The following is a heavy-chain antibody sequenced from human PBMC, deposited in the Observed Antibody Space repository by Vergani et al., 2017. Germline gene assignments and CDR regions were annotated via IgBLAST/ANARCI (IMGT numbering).Heavy chain of an antibody. J-gene: IGHJ3*01. CDR2: ISGPGLST. Sequence: EVQLLESGGDLVQPGGSLRLSCAASGFTFSNSAVSWVRQAPGRGLAWVSSISGPGLSTYYADSVKGRFSISRDNSKNTVDLQMNSLRAEDTAVYYCAKAYLRLRGAFDLWGQGTRVTVSS. CDR1: GFTFSNSA. CDR3: AKAYLRLRGAFDL. V-gene: IGHV3-23*01. D-gene: IGHD5/OR15-5a*01.